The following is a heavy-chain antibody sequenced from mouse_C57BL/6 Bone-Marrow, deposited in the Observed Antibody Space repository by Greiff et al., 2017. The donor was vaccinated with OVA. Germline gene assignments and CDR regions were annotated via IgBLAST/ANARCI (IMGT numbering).Heavy chain of an antibody. CDR2: ISGGGGNT. Sequence: VQLKESGGGLVKPGGSLKLSCAASGFTFSSYTMSWVRQTPEKRLEWVATISGGGGNTYYPDSVKGRFTISRDNAKNTLYLQMSRLRSEDTALYYCARHYYRSNSPFAYWGQGTLVTVSA. D-gene: IGHD1-1*01. CDR1: GFTFSSYT. V-gene: IGHV5-9*01. CDR3: ARHYYRSNSPFAY. J-gene: IGHJ3*01.